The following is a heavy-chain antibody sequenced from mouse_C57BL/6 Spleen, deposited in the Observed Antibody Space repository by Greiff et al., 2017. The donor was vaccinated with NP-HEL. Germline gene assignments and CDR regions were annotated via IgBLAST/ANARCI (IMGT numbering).Heavy chain of an antibody. CDR3: ARSVTTVVATDY. V-gene: IGHV1-59*01. J-gene: IGHJ2*01. D-gene: IGHD1-1*01. CDR1: GYTFTSYW. Sequence: VKLQQPGAELVRPGTSVKLSCKASGYTFTSYWMHWVKQRPGQGLEWIGVIDPSDSYTNYNQKFKGKATLTVDTSSSTAYMQLSSLTSEDSAVYYCARSVTTVVATDYWGQGTTLTVSS. CDR2: IDPSDSYT.